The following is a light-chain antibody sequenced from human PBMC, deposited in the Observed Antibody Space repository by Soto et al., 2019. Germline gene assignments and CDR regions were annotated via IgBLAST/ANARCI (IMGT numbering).Light chain of an antibody. CDR2: DAS. CDR1: QSVSSY. V-gene: IGKV3-11*01. Sequence: EIVLTQSPATLSLSPGERATLSCRASQSVSSYLAWYQQKPGQAPRLLIYDASNRATGIPARFSGSGSGTDFTLTISSLEPXXXXVYYCQQRSNWPPWTFGQGTKVEIK. J-gene: IGKJ1*01. CDR3: QQRSNWPPWT.